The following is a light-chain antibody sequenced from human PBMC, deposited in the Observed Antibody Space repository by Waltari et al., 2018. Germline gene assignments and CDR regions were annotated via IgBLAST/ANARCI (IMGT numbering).Light chain of an antibody. J-gene: IGKJ4*01. V-gene: IGKV4-1*01. Sequence: DIVMTQSPDSLAVSLGERSTIHCKSSQSVLYSSNNKNYLSWYQQKPGQPPKLLIYWASTRESGVPDRFSGSGSGTDFTLTISSLQPEDFATYYCQQSYSPPFSFGGGTKVEIK. CDR1: QSVLYSSNNKNY. CDR3: QQSYSPPFS. CDR2: WAS.